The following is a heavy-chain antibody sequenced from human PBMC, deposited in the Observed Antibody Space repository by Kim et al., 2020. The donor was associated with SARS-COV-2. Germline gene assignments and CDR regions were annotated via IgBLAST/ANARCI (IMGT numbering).Heavy chain of an antibody. CDR2: SDGSNK. Sequence: SDGSNKNYANSVKGRFPISRDNSKNMLFLQMNSLRAEDTAVYYCANFESWGQGTLVTVSS. CDR3: ANFES. J-gene: IGHJ4*02. V-gene: IGHV3-33*06.